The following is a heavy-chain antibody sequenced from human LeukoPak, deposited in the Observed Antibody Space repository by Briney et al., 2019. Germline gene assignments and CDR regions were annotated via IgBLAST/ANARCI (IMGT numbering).Heavy chain of an antibody. CDR3: ARGGTYPDGYFDL. J-gene: IGHJ2*01. CDR1: GYTFTGYY. V-gene: IGHV1-2*02. Sequence: ASVKVSCKASGYTFTGYYMHWVRQAPGQGLEWMGWINLNSGATNYAQKFQGRVTMTRDTSISTAYMELSRLRSDATAVHYCARGGTYPDGYFDLWGRRTLVTVSS. CDR2: INLNSGAT.